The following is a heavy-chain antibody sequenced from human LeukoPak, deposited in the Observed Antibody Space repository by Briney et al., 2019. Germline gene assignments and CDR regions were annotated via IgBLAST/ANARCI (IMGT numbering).Heavy chain of an antibody. J-gene: IGHJ6*02. CDR3: ARFCITMVRGVIPYYYGMDV. Sequence: GGSLRLSCAASGFTFSDYYMSWIRQAPGKGLEGVSYISISVSTIYYADSVKGRFTISRDNAKNSLYLQMNSLRAEDTAVYYCARFCITMVRGVIPYYYGMDVWGQGTTVTVSS. V-gene: IGHV3-11*01. CDR2: ISISVSTI. CDR1: GFTFSDYY. D-gene: IGHD3-10*01.